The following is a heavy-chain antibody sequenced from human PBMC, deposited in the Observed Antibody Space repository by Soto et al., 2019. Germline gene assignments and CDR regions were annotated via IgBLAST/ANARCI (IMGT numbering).Heavy chain of an antibody. J-gene: IGHJ5*02. CDR2: VSKSDYT. D-gene: IGHD3-16*01. CDR3: AREMGACSDSSCYPGPYDS. CDR1: GFPFNNYG. Sequence: GGSLRLSCTVSGFPFNNYGINWVRQAPGKGLEWVSSVSKSDYTYYSDSVKGRFTISRDNAKNSLSLQLNTLRVEDTAVYYCAREMGACSDSSCYPGPYDSWGQGTLVTVSS. V-gene: IGHV3-21*01.